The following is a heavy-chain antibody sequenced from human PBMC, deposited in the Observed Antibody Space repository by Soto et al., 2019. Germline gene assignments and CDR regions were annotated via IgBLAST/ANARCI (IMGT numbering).Heavy chain of an antibody. J-gene: IGHJ4*02. V-gene: IGHV4-31*03. CDR2: IYYSGNT. CDR1: GGYISNGDYC. D-gene: IGHD2-2*01. Sequence: SQTHPLSYTVAGGYISNGDYCWNCIRQHPGQGLEYIGYIYYSGNTYYNPSLKSRVTISVDTSKNQFSLKLSSVTAADTAVYYCAHTPPKWGPAAPFDYWGQGTLVTVSS. CDR3: AHTPPKWGPAAPFDY.